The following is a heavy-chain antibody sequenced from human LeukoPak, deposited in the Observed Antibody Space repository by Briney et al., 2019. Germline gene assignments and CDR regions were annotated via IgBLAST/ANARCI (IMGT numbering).Heavy chain of an antibody. J-gene: IGHJ3*02. Sequence: ASVKVSCKASGCTFTAYYIHWVRQAPGQGLEWVGWINPNSGDTNLPQRFQGRVTMTRDTSIITAYMELSSLTSDDTGMYYCARGPTLGLDIWGQGTMVTVSS. CDR3: ARGPTLGLDI. CDR1: GCTFTAYY. CDR2: INPNSGDT. V-gene: IGHV1-2*02.